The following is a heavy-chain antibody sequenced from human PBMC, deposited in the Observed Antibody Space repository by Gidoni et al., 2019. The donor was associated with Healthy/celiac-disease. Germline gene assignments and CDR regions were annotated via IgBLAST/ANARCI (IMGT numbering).Heavy chain of an antibody. V-gene: IGHV3-23*01. J-gene: IGHJ4*02. D-gene: IGHD1-26*01. CDR3: AKSSKDSGSYYGVPDYFDY. Sequence: EVQLLESGGGLVQPGGSLRLSCAASGFTFRSHAMSWFRQAPGKGLEWVSTISGSGGSTYYADYLKGRFTISRDNSKNTLYLQMNSLRAKDKAVYYCAKSSKDSGSYYGVPDYFDYWGQVTLVTVSS. CDR2: ISGSGGST. CDR1: GFTFRSHA.